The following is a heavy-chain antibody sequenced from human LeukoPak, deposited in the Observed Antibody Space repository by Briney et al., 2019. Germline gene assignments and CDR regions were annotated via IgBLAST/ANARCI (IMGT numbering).Heavy chain of an antibody. CDR1: GGTFSSYA. CDR3: ARGDYGDYMYYFDY. CDR2: IIPIFGTA. Sequence: SVKVSCKASGGTFSSYAISWVRQAPGQGLEWMGGIIPIFGTANYAQKFQGRVTITADKSTSTAYMELSSLRSEDTAVYYCARGDYGDYMYYFDYWGQGTLVTVSS. V-gene: IGHV1-69*06. D-gene: IGHD4-17*01. J-gene: IGHJ4*02.